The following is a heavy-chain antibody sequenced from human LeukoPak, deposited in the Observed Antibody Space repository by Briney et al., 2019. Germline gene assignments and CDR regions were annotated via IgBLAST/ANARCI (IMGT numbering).Heavy chain of an antibody. CDR3: ATQYCSSTSCYPYCVDY. CDR2: ISAYNGNT. J-gene: IGHJ4*02. D-gene: IGHD2-2*01. CDR1: GYTFTSYG. V-gene: IGHV1-18*01. Sequence: GASVKVSCKASGYTFTSYGISWVRQSPGQGLEWMGWISAYNGNTNYAQKLQGRVTMTTDTSTSTAYMELRSLRSDDTAVYYCATQYCSSTSCYPYCVDYWGQGTLVTVSS.